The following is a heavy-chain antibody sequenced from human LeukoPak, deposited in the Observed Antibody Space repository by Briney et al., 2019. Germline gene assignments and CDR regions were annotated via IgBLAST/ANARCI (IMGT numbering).Heavy chain of an antibody. D-gene: IGHD6-19*01. Sequence: SETLSLTCTVSGYSISSGYYWGWIRQPPGKGLEWIGNIYHSGSTNYDPSLKSRVTISLDTSKNQFSLKLSSVTAADTAVYYCARRVAATSFRDYWGQGTLVTVSS. CDR1: GYSISSGYY. J-gene: IGHJ4*02. CDR2: IYHSGST. CDR3: ARRVAATSFRDY. V-gene: IGHV4-38-2*02.